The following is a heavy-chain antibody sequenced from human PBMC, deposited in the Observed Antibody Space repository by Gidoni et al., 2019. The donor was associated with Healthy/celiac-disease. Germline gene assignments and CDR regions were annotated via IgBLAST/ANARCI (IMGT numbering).Heavy chain of an antibody. CDR2: ISYDGSNK. V-gene: IGHV3-30-3*01. J-gene: IGHJ4*02. CDR1: GFTFSSYA. Sequence: QVQLVESGGGVVQPGRSLRLSCAASGFTFSSYAMHWVRQAPGKGLGGVAVISYDGSNKYYADSVKGRFTISRDKSKNTLYLQMNSLRAEDTAVYYCARGPELGGYYFDYWGQGTMVTVSS. D-gene: IGHD7-27*01. CDR3: ARGPELGGYYFDY.